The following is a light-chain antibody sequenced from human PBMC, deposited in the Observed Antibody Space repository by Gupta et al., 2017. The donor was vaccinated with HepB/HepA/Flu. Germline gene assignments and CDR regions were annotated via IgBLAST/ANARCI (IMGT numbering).Light chain of an antibody. CDR3: SSYTRSSTLVV. Sequence: QSALTQPASVSGSPGQSITISCTGTSSDVGGYNYVSWYQQHPGKAPKLMIYDVSNRPSGVSNRFSGSKSGNKASLTISGLQAEDEADYYCSSYTRSSTLVVFGGGTKLTVL. V-gene: IGLV2-14*01. CDR1: SSDVGGYNY. CDR2: DVS. J-gene: IGLJ2*01.